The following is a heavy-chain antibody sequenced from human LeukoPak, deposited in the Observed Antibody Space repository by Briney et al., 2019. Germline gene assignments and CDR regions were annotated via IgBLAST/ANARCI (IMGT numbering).Heavy chain of an antibody. CDR3: ARGGPLRYFDWLFGGGDVEDY. J-gene: IGHJ4*02. V-gene: IGHV1-18*01. D-gene: IGHD3-9*01. Sequence: ASVEVSCKASGYTFTSYGISWVRQAPGQGLEWMGWISAYNGNTNYAQKLQGRVTMTTDTSTSTAYMELRSLRSDDTAVYYCARGGPLRYFDWLFGGGDVEDYWGQGTLVTVSS. CDR2: ISAYNGNT. CDR1: GYTFTSYG.